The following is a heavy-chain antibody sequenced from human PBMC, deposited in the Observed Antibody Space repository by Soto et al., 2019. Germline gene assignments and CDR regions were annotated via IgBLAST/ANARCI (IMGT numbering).Heavy chain of an antibody. CDR3: ARDDGY. V-gene: IGHV4-59*01. CDR2: IYYSGST. Sequence: SETLSLTCTVSGGSISSYYWSWIRQPPGKGLEWIGYIYYSGSTNYNPSLKSRVTISVDTSKNQFSLKLSSVTAADTAVYYCARDDGYSGQGTLVTVSS. CDR1: GGSISSYY. J-gene: IGHJ4*02.